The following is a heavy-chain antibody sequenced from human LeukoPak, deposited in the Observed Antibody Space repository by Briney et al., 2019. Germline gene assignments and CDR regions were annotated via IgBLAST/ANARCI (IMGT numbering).Heavy chain of an antibody. Sequence: SSETLSLTCAVYGGFSSGYYWSWIRQPPAKGLEWVGEINHSGSNNYNPSLKSRVTISVDTSKNQFSPKLNSVTAADTAVYYWARGVPLAGWFDPWGQGTLVTVSS. J-gene: IGHJ5*02. CDR1: GGFSSGYY. CDR3: ARGVPLAGWFDP. V-gene: IGHV4-34*01. D-gene: IGHD3-10*01. CDR2: INHSGSN.